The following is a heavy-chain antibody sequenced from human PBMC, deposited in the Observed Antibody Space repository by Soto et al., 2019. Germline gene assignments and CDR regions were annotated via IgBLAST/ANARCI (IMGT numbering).Heavy chain of an antibody. CDR2: ISGSLGSA. Sequence: PGGSLRLSCAVSGFTFNDYAMSWVRQAPGKGLEWVSTISGSLGSAYYAASVEGRFTISGDNSNNTLYLQMNSLRVEDTATYYCAKDSRLPGFGLLIHAFDIWGHGXMVTVSS. J-gene: IGHJ3*02. CDR3: AKDSRLPGFGLLIHAFDI. V-gene: IGHV3-23*01. D-gene: IGHD3-3*01. CDR1: GFTFNDYA.